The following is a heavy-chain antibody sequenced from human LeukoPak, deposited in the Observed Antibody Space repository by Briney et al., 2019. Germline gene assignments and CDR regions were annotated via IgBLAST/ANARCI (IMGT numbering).Heavy chain of an antibody. D-gene: IGHD3-10*01. CDR2: FNPEDGET. J-gene: IGHJ4*02. V-gene: IGHV1-24*01. CDR1: GYTLTELS. CDR3: ATGRPHPPGVTPREKAYYFDY. Sequence: PGASVKVSCTVSGYTLTELSMHWVRQAPGKGLEWMGGFNPEDGETIYAQKFQGRVTMTEDTSTDTDYMELSSLRSEDTAVYYCATGRPHPPGVTPREKAYYFDYWGQGTLVTVSS.